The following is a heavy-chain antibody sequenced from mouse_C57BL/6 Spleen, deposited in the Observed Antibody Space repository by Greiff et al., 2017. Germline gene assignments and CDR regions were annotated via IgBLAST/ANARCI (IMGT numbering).Heavy chain of an antibody. J-gene: IGHJ4*01. CDR1: GYSITSGYY. Sequence: ESGPGLVKPSQSLSLTCSVTGYSITSGYYWNWIRQFPGNKLEWMGYISYDGSNNYNPSLKNRISITRDTSKNQFFLKLNSVTTEDTATYYCARDITTVVDAMDYWGQGTSVTVSS. V-gene: IGHV3-6*01. CDR2: ISYDGSN. D-gene: IGHD1-1*01. CDR3: ARDITTVVDAMDY.